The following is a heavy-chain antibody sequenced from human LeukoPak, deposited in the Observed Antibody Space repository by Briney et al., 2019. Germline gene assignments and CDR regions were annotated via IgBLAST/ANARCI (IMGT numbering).Heavy chain of an antibody. J-gene: IGHJ4*02. CDR2: MSGGGNHA. CDR3: AKNLFGVGVGYSYVNAFDS. V-gene: IGHV3-23*01. CDR1: GFTFTDYT. D-gene: IGHD5-18*01. Sequence: GGSLRLSCAASGFTFTDYTMTWVRQAPGKGLEWVSTMSGGGNHAYYAESFKGRFTVSRDNSKNSLYLQMSSLRVDDTAVYYCAKNLFGVGVGYSYVNAFDSWGQGAQVTVSS.